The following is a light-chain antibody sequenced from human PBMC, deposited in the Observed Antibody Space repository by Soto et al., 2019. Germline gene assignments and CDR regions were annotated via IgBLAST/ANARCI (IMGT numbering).Light chain of an antibody. CDR3: QHRSNWPRT. Sequence: EIVLTQSPATLSLSTGERATLSCRASQSVSTYLAWYQQKPGQAPRLPIYDASNRATGIPARFSGSGSGTDFTLTISSLEPEDFAVYYCQHRSNWPRTFGQGTKLEIK. CDR2: DAS. CDR1: QSVSTY. V-gene: IGKV3-11*01. J-gene: IGKJ2*01.